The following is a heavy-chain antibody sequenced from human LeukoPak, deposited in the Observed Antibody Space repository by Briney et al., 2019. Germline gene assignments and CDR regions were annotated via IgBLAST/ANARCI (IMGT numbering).Heavy chain of an antibody. Sequence: GGSLRLSCAASGFTFSSYSMNWVRQAPGGGLEWVSSISSSSSYIYYADSVKGRFTISRDNAKNSLYLQMNSLRAEDTAVYYCARDLLKTYIVVVPAAFDPWGQGTLVTVSS. J-gene: IGHJ5*02. D-gene: IGHD2-2*01. CDR1: GFTFSSYS. CDR2: ISSSSSYI. CDR3: ARDLLKTYIVVVPAAFDP. V-gene: IGHV3-21*01.